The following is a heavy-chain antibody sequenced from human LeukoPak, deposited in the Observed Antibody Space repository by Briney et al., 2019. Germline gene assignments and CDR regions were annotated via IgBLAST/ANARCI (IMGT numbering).Heavy chain of an antibody. Sequence: GGSLRLSCAASGFTFSSYSMNWVRQAPGKGLEWVSYISSSSSTIYYADSVKGRFTISRDNAKNSLYLQMNSLRAEDTAVYYCARVGYYDSSGYYGGYYFGYWGQGTLVTVSS. CDR2: ISSSSSTI. D-gene: IGHD3-22*01. J-gene: IGHJ4*02. V-gene: IGHV3-48*01. CDR1: GFTFSSYS. CDR3: ARVGYYDSSGYYGGYYFGY.